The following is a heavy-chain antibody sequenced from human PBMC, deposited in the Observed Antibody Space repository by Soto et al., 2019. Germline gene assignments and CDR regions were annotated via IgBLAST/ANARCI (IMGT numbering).Heavy chain of an antibody. Sequence: ASVKVSCKASGYTFTSYAMHWVRQAPGQRLEWMGWINAGNGNTKYSQKFQGRVTITRDTSTSTVYMELSSLRSEDTAEYYCARVGSGYVSFVAFDIWGQGTMVTVSS. J-gene: IGHJ3*02. CDR1: GYTFTSYA. D-gene: IGHD3-22*01. CDR2: INAGNGNT. CDR3: ARVGSGYVSFVAFDI. V-gene: IGHV1-3*01.